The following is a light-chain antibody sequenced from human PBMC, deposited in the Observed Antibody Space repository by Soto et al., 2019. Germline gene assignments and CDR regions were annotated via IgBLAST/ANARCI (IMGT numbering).Light chain of an antibody. V-gene: IGKV3-11*01. J-gene: IGKJ1*01. Sequence: EIVMTQSPATLSVSPGERATLSCRASQSVGSYLAWYQQKPGQAPRLLIYATSSRATGIPDRFSGSGSGTDVTLTISSREPADFALYYCHQRQSWPRTFGQGTKVDIK. CDR1: QSVGSY. CDR3: HQRQSWPRT. CDR2: ATS.